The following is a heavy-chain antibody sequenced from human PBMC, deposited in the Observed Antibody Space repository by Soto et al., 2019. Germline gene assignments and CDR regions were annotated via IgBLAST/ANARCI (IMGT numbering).Heavy chain of an antibody. CDR2: ISSSSSYI. V-gene: IGHV3-21*01. D-gene: IGHD2-2*01. CDR1: GFTFSSYS. CDR3: ESPPAWIFAPPSAPVATFSED. J-gene: IGHJ4*02. Sequence: GGSLRLSCAASGFTFSSYSMNWVRQAPGKGLEWVSSISSSSSYIYYADSVKGRFTISRDNVKNSLYLQMNSLRAEDTAGYYCESPPAWIFAPPSAPVATFSEDWGPGPLVTVS.